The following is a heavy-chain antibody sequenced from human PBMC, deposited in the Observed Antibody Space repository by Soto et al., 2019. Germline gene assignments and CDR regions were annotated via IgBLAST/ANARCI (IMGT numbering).Heavy chain of an antibody. CDR2: STGAGGGT. CDR3: AKGHSDYQGDYNYYGMDV. D-gene: IGHD6-25*01. V-gene: IGHV3-23*01. J-gene: IGHJ6*02. Sequence: PVGSLRLSCAASGIPFSSRAICWVRPAPGRGLEWVAASTGAGGGTYNLEAVKGRFTVSRDNSKKTVYLQLDGLRAEDTAVYYCAKGHSDYQGDYNYYGMDVWGQGTTVTVS. CDR1: GIPFSSRA.